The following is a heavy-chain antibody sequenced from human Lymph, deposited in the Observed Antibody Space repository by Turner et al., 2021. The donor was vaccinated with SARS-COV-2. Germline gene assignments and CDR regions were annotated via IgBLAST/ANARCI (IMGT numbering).Heavy chain of an antibody. Sequence: QVQLVESGGGVVQPGRSLRLPCAASGFTFSSYGMHWVRQAPGKGLEWVAVIWYDGSNINYADSVKGRFTISRDNSKNTLYLQMNSLRTEDTAVYYCARDRTPFGVFGYWGQGTLFTVSS. CDR3: ARDRTPFGVFGY. D-gene: IGHD3-10*01. CDR1: GFTFSSYG. CDR2: IWYDGSNI. V-gene: IGHV3-33*01. J-gene: IGHJ4*02.